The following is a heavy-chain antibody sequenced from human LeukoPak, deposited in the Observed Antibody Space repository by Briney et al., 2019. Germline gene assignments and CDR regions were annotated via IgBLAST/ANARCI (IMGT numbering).Heavy chain of an antibody. CDR2: ISGSGGST. J-gene: IGHJ4*02. Sequence: PGGSLRLSCAASGFTFSSYAMSWVRQAPGKGLEWVSAISGSGGSTYCADSVKGRFTISRDNSKNTLYLQMNSLRAEDTAVYYCAKGVAAYVVGAATADYWGQGTLVTVSS. CDR1: GFTFSSYA. V-gene: IGHV3-23*01. D-gene: IGHD1-26*01. CDR3: AKGVAAYVVGAATADY.